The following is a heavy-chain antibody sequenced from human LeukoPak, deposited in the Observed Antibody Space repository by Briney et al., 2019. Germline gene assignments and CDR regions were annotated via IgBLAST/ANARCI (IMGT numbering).Heavy chain of an antibody. CDR3: TRQKWQLPFH. V-gene: IGHV3-53*01. CDR1: GFSVSSNY. J-gene: IGHJ4*02. D-gene: IGHD1-26*01. Sequence: VGSLRLSCAASGFSVSSNYMSWVRQAPGKGLEYISVVYSGGRTYYSDSVKVRFTISRDIPKNTLDLQMNSLKAEDTAVYYCTRQKWQLPFHWGQGTLVAVSS. CDR2: VYSGGRT.